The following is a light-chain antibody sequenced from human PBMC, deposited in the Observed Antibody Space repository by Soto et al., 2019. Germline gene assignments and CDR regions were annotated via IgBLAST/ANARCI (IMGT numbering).Light chain of an antibody. J-gene: IGKJ5*01. V-gene: IGKV3D-15*01. CDR3: QQYKRWPAIT. CDR2: GVS. Sequence: EIVLTQSPGTLSLSPGERATLSCWAIQSVSNRYLAWYQQKPGQAPRLLIYGVSTRATGIPARFSGSGSGTEFALTISSLQSEDFAVYYCQQYKRWPAITFGQGTRLEI. CDR1: QSVSNRY.